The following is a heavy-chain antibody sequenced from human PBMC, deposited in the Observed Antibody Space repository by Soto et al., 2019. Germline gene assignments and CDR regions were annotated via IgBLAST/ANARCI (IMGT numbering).Heavy chain of an antibody. CDR2: ISSSVGHT. CDR3: AANWNFGLNF. V-gene: IGHV3-11*03. D-gene: IGHD1-1*01. Sequence: GGSLRLSCAVSGFDFSDFHISWVRQATGKGLEWISYISSSVGHTDYADSVKGRFTISRDNAKSSVFLEMSDLRSDDTAVYYCAANWNFGLNFWGQGTLVTVSS. CDR1: GFDFSDFH. J-gene: IGHJ4*02.